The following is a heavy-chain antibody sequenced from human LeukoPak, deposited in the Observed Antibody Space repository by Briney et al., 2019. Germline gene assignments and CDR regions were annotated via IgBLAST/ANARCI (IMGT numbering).Heavy chain of an antibody. CDR1: GFTFSSYA. CDR3: AKGYLGYFDY. Sequence: PGGSLRLSCAASGFTFSSYAMHWVRQAPGKGPEWVSAISGSGGSTYYADSVKGRFTISRDNSKNTLYLQMNSLRAEDTAVYYCAKGYLGYFDYWGQGTLVTVSS. D-gene: IGHD2-2*02. CDR2: ISGSGGST. J-gene: IGHJ4*02. V-gene: IGHV3-23*01.